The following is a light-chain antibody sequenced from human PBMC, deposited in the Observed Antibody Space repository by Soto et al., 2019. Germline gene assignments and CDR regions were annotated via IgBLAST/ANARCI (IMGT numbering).Light chain of an antibody. V-gene: IGKV1-12*01. CDR1: QNISSW. Sequence: DIQITQSPSSVSASVGDRVTVTCRASQNISSWLAWYQQTRGKAPNLLIYGASTLQRGVPSRFSGRGSGTEFTLTISNLQPEDFAIYFCQQGNSFPFTFGPGTRVD. CDR2: GAS. J-gene: IGKJ3*01. CDR3: QQGNSFPFT.